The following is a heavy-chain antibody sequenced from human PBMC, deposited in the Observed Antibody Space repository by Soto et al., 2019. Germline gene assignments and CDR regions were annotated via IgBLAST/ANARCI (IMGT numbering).Heavy chain of an antibody. CDR3: ARERYYYDSSGYYEDWFDP. J-gene: IGHJ5*02. CDR1: GGSISNYY. D-gene: IGHD3-22*01. CDR2: IYYSGST. V-gene: IGHV4-59*01. Sequence: SETLSLTCIVSGGSISNYYWSWIRQPPGKGLEWIGYIYYSGSTNYNPSLTSRVTISVDTSKNQFSLKLSSVTAADTAVYYCARERYYYDSSGYYEDWFDPWGQGNLVTVSS.